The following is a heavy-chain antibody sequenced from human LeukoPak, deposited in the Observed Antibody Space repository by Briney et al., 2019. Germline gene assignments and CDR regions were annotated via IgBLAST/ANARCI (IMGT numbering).Heavy chain of an antibody. CDR2: ITGSGGRT. V-gene: IGHV3-23*01. CDR3: AEGGRTYCTNGVCSTGEYYFDY. J-gene: IGHJ4*02. D-gene: IGHD2-8*01. Sequence: GGSLRLSCAASGFTFSSYAMSWVRQAPGKGLEWVSAITGSGGRTYYADSVKGRFTISRDNSKNTLYLQMNSLRAEDTAVYYCAEGGRTYCTNGVCSTGEYYFDYWGQGTLVTVSS. CDR1: GFTFSSYA.